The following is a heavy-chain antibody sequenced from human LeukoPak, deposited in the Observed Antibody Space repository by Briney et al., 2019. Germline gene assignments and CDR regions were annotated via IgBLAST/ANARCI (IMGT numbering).Heavy chain of an antibody. CDR2: IIPIFGTA. V-gene: IGHV1-69*06. CDR1: GGTFSSYA. J-gene: IGHJ4*02. Sequence: SVKVSCKASGGTFSSYAISWVRQAPGQGLEWMGGIIPIFGTANYAQKFQGRVTITADKSTSTAYMELSSLRSEDTAVYYCARTNYVWGSQPMGYWGQGTLVTVSS. D-gene: IGHD3-16*01. CDR3: ARTNYVWGSQPMGY.